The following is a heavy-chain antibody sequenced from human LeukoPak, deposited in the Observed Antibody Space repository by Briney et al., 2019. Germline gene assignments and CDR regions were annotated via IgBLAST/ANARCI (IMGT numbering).Heavy chain of an antibody. CDR3: LIESGAFCPLGY. CDR2: ISLAGQT. Sequence: PSGTLSLTCGVSGGSISGTNWWSWVRQPPGQGLEWIGEISLAGQTNYNPSLNGRVTMSLDKSSNQLSLNLTSVTAADTATYYCLIESGAFCPLGYWGQGTLVIVSS. J-gene: IGHJ4*02. V-gene: IGHV4-4*02. D-gene: IGHD1-26*01. CDR1: GGSISGTNW.